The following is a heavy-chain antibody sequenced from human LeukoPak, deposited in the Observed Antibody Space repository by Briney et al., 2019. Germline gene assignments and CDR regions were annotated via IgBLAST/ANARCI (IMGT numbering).Heavy chain of an antibody. D-gene: IGHD3-10*01. CDR1: GGSISSSSYY. V-gene: IGHV4-39*01. CDR2: TYYSGST. J-gene: IGHJ4*02. CDR3: ASSLRGVMDFDY. Sequence: SETLSLTCTVSGGSISSSSYYWGWIRQPPGKGLEWIGSTYYSGSTYYNPSLKSRVTISVDASKNQFSLKLSSVTAADTAVYYCASSLRGVMDFDYWGQGTLVTVSS.